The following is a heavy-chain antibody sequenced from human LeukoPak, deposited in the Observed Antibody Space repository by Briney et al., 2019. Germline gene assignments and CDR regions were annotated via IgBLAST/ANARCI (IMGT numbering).Heavy chain of an antibody. V-gene: IGHV3-21*01. Sequence: KAGGSLRLSCAASGFTFSSYSMNWVRQAPGKGLEWVSSISSSSSYIYYADSVKGRFTISRDNAKNSLYLQMNSLRAEDTAVYYCAKGQGSSWYGGYFDYWGQGTLVTVSS. CDR1: GFTFSSYS. J-gene: IGHJ4*02. CDR2: ISSSSSYI. CDR3: AKGQGSSWYGGYFDY. D-gene: IGHD6-13*01.